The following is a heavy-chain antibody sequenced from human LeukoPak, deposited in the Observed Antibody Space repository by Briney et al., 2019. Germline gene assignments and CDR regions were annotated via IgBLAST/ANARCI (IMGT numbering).Heavy chain of an antibody. CDR2: ISAYNGNT. CDR3: ARAGGQQLVQPYFDY. CDR1: GYTFTSYG. V-gene: IGHV1-18*01. Sequence: ASVKVSCKASGYTFTSYGISWVRQAPGQGLEWMGWISAYNGNTNYAQKLQGRVTMTTDKSTSTAYMELRSLRSDDTAVYYCARAGGQQLVQPYFDYWGQGTLVTVSS. J-gene: IGHJ4*02. D-gene: IGHD6-13*01.